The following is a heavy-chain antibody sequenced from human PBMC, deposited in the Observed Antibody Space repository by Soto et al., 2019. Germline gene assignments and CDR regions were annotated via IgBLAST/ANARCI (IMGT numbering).Heavy chain of an antibody. J-gene: IGHJ4*02. CDR1: GGSFSGYY. D-gene: IGHD3-22*01. Sequence: QVQLQQWGAGLLKPSETLSLTCVVYGGSFSGYYWSWIRQPPGKGLEWFGEVNHSGGIDYNPSLKSRVTISVDTSKNQSSLKLSSVTATDTAVYYCAGRNGYYSGIAYWGQGTLVTVSS. V-gene: IGHV4-34*02. CDR2: VNHSGGI. CDR3: AGRNGYYSGIAY.